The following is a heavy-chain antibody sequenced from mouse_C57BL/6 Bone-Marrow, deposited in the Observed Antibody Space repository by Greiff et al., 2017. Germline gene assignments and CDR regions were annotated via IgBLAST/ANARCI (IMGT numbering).Heavy chain of an antibody. CDR1: GFTFSDYG. CDR3: ARGRNYYGSSYDWYFDV. V-gene: IGHV5-17*01. D-gene: IGHD1-1*01. Sequence: EVQVVESGGGLVKPGGSLKLSCAASGFTFSDYGMHWVRQAPAKGLEWVAYISSGSSTIYYADTVKGRFTISRDNAKNTLFLQMTSLRSEDTAMYYCARGRNYYGSSYDWYFDVWGTGTTVTVSS. J-gene: IGHJ1*03. CDR2: ISSGSSTI.